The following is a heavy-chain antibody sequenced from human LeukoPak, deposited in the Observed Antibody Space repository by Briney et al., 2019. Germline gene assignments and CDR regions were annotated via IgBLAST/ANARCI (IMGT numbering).Heavy chain of an antibody. Sequence: PGGSLRLSCVASGFTFSSYAMSWVRQAPGKGLEWVAVISYDGGNKYYADSVKGRFTISRDNAKNSLYLQMNSLRAEDTAVYYCACVNRGSYCSHYYYMDVWGKGTTVTVSS. J-gene: IGHJ6*03. V-gene: IGHV3-30*03. D-gene: IGHD1-26*01. CDR2: ISYDGGNK. CDR3: ACVNRGSYCSHYYYMDV. CDR1: GFTFSSYA.